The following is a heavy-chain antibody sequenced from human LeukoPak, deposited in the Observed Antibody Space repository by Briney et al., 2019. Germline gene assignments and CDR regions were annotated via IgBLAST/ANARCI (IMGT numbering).Heavy chain of an antibody. CDR2: IKQDGSDK. J-gene: IGHJ4*02. Sequence: PGGSLRLSRAPSGFTFSSFWMSWVRQPPGKGLEWVANIKQDGSDKHYVDSVKGRFTISRDNAKNSLFLQMNSLRAEDTAVYYCATNIIVTGLIDYWGQGTLVSVSS. CDR1: GFTFSSFW. V-gene: IGHV3-7*05. CDR3: ATNIIVTGLIDY. D-gene: IGHD2-21*02.